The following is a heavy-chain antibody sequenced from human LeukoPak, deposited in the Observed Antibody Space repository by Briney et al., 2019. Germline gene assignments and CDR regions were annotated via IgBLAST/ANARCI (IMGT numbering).Heavy chain of an antibody. CDR3: AREYDSSGYYYGY. J-gene: IGHJ4*02. Sequence: SVKVSCKASGGTFSSYAISWVRQAPGQGLEWMGGIIPIFGTANYAQKSQGRVTITTDESTSTAYMELSSLRSEDTAVYYCAREYDSSGYYYGYWGQGTLVTVSS. CDR2: IIPIFGTA. CDR1: GGTFSSYA. V-gene: IGHV1-69*05. D-gene: IGHD3-22*01.